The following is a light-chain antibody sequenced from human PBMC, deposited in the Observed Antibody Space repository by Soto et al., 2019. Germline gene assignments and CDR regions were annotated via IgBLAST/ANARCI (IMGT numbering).Light chain of an antibody. J-gene: IGKJ2*01. CDR3: QQYVGSPPMYT. CDR2: AAS. V-gene: IGKV3-20*01. CDR1: QSVSSSS. Sequence: EIVLTQSPGTLSLSPGERATLSCRASQSVSSSSLAWYQQKPGQAPRLLIYAASSRASGIPGRFSGSGSGTDFTPTISRLEPEDFAVYYCQQYVGSPPMYTFGQGTKLEIK.